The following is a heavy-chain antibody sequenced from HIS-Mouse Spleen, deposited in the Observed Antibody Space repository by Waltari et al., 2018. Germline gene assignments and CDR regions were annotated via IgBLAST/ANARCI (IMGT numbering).Heavy chain of an antibody. CDR2: IYYSGST. CDR3: ARGGLLAATYYFDY. CDR1: GGSISSYY. V-gene: IGHV4-59*08. J-gene: IGHJ4*02. Sequence: LVKPSATLSLTCTVSGGSISSYYWSWIRQPPGKGLEWIGYIYYSGSTNYNPSLKSRVTISVDTSKNQFSLKLSSVTAADTAVYYCARGGLLAATYYFDYWGQGTLVTVSS. D-gene: IGHD2-15*01.